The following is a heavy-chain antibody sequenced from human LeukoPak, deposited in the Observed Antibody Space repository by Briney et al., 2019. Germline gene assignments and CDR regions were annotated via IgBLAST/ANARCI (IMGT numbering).Heavy chain of an antibody. CDR1: GGSISTGGYS. Sequence: SQTLSLTCTVSGGSISTGGYSWSWIRQYPGKGLEWIGYIYYSGSTHYNPSLKSRVGLLVDTSKNQFSLKLTSVTTADTAVYCCATYRAGDINWFDPWGQGILVTVSS. CDR3: ATYRAGDINWFDP. J-gene: IGHJ5*02. CDR2: IYYSGST. D-gene: IGHD2-15*01. V-gene: IGHV4-31*03.